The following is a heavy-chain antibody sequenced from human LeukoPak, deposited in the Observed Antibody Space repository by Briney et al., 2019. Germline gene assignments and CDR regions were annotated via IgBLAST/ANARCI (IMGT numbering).Heavy chain of an antibody. Sequence: GGSLRLSCAASGFTFSSYWMHWVRQAPGKGLVWVSRINTDGSSTSYADSVKGRFTISRDNSKNTLYLQMNSLRAEDTAVYYCAIAAAGTGVGSNDYWGQGTLVTVSS. D-gene: IGHD6-13*01. V-gene: IGHV3-74*01. J-gene: IGHJ4*02. CDR2: INTDGSST. CDR1: GFTFSSYW. CDR3: AIAAAGTGVGSNDY.